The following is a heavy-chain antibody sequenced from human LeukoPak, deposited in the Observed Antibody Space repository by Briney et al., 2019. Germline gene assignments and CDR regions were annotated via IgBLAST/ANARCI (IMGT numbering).Heavy chain of an antibody. D-gene: IGHD6-19*01. CDR3: ARERGAVAFDY. CDR1: GGSISRYC. CDR2: IYYSGST. J-gene: IGHJ4*02. Sequence: KTSETLSLTCTVSGGSISRYCWSWIRQPPGKGLEWIGYIYYSGSTNYNPSLKSRVTISVDTSKNQFSLKLSSVTAADTAVYYCARERGAVAFDYWGQGTLVTVSS. V-gene: IGHV4-59*01.